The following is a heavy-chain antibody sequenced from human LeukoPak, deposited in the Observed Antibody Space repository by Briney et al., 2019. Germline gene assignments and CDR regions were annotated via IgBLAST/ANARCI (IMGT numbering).Heavy chain of an antibody. J-gene: IGHJ5*02. V-gene: IGHV4-61*01. CDR1: GGSVSSGSYY. Sequence: SETLSLTCTVSGGSVSSGSYYWSWIRQPPGKGLEWIGYIYYSGSTNYNPSLKSRVTISVDTSKNQFSLKLSSVTAADTAVYYCARQGGDYGPSRWFDPWGQGTLVTVSS. D-gene: IGHD4/OR15-4a*01. CDR3: ARQGGDYGPSRWFDP. CDR2: IYYSGST.